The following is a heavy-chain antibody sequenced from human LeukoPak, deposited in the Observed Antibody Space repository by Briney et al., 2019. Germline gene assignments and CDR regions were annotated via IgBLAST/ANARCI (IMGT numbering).Heavy chain of an antibody. J-gene: IGHJ5*02. D-gene: IGHD6-13*01. Sequence: PSETLSLTCTVSGGSISSSTYYWGWIRQPPGKGLEWIGNIYPTGSTYYNPSLKSRVTISVDTSKNQFSLKVSSVSAADTAVYYCARAYSSSWYWSWFDPWGQGTLVTVSS. V-gene: IGHV4-39*07. CDR2: IYPTGST. CDR1: GGSISSSTYY. CDR3: ARAYSSSWYWSWFDP.